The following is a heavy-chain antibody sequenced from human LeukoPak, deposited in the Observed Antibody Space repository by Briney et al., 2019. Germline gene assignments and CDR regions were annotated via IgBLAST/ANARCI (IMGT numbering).Heavy chain of an antibody. V-gene: IGHV3-23*01. D-gene: IGHD1-1*01. Sequence: GRSLRLSCAASGFSFVNNAMGWVRQAPGKGLEWVSGICASGRCTFYAAPVRGRFTVSRDNFKNSLYLRMSNLRAEDTAVYYCAKYINVPGTQLLGDYWGQEALVTVSS. CDR1: GFSFVNNA. CDR3: AKYINVPGTQLLGDY. J-gene: IGHJ4*02. CDR2: ICASGRCT.